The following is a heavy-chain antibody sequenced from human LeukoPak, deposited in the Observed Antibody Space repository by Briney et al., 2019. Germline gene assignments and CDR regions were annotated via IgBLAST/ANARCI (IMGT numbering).Heavy chain of an antibody. D-gene: IGHD6-13*01. CDR2: IYYSGIT. Sequence: SETLSLTCTVSGGSISSSSYYGGWIRQPPGKVLEWIGSIYYSGITYYNPSLKSRVNISVDTSKNQFSLKLSSVTAADTAVYYCARHDGIAAPHDYWGQGTLVTVSS. J-gene: IGHJ4*02. CDR3: ARHDGIAAPHDY. CDR1: GGSISSSSYY. V-gene: IGHV4-39*01.